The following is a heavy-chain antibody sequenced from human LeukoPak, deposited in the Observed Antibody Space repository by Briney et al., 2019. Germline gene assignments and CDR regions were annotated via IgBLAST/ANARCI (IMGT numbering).Heavy chain of an antibody. J-gene: IGHJ4*02. V-gene: IGHV3-23*01. D-gene: IGHD6-19*01. CDR3: AKDISRAVAGYYFDY. Sequence: PGGSLRLSCAASGFTFSSYAMSWVRQAPGKGLEWVSAISGSGGSTYYADSVKGRFTISRDNSKNTLYLQMNSLRAEDTAVYYCAKDISRAVAGYYFDYWGQGTLVTVSS. CDR2: ISGSGGST. CDR1: GFTFSSYA.